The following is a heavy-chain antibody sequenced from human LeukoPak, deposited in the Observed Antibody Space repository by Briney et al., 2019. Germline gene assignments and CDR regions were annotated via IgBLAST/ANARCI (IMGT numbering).Heavy chain of an antibody. CDR2: ISSSDSYI. Sequence: GGSLRLSCAASGFTFSSYNMNWVRQAPGKGLEWVSSISSSDSYIYYADSVKGRFTISRDNAKNSLFLQMNSLRAEDTAVYYCARDLLGYNYYYMDVWGKGTTVTVSS. D-gene: IGHD3-16*02. CDR1: GFTFSSYN. J-gene: IGHJ6*03. CDR3: ARDLLGYNYYYMDV. V-gene: IGHV3-21*01.